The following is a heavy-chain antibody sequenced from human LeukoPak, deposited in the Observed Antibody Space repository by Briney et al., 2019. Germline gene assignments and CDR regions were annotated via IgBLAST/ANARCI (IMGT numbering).Heavy chain of an antibody. V-gene: IGHV3-23*01. CDR1: GFTFSTYL. Sequence: GGSLRLSCAASGFTFSTYLMSWVRQAPGKGLEWVPTITSSGGSTYYADSVKGRFTISRDNSRNTLYLQMNSLRADDTAVYYCARDDGYTTFDSWGLGTLVTVSS. CDR3: ARDDGYTTFDS. J-gene: IGHJ4*02. D-gene: IGHD2-21*02. CDR2: ITSSGGST.